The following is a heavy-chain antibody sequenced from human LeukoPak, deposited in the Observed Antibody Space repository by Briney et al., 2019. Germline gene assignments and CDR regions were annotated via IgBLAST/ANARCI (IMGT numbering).Heavy chain of an antibody. CDR2: ITPNSGGT. D-gene: IGHD2-15*01. J-gene: IGHJ4*02. CDR1: GYTFTTYN. V-gene: IGHV1-2*02. Sequence: SVNVSCKPSGYTFTTYNIHSVPQAPGQGLEWMGWITPNSGGTNYAQKFQGRVTMTRDTSISTAYMELSRLRSDDTAAYSCARGRGGGYFDFWGQETLVTVSS. CDR3: ARGRGGGYFDF.